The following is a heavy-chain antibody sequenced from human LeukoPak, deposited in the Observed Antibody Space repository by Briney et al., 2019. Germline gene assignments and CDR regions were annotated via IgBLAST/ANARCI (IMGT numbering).Heavy chain of an antibody. D-gene: IGHD3-22*01. V-gene: IGHV4-34*01. CDR2: INHSGST. CDR1: GGSFSGYY. Sequence: SETLSLTCAVYGGSFSGYYWSWIRQPPGKGLEWIGEINHSGSTNCNPSLKSRVTISVDTSKNQFSLKLSSVTAADTAVYYCARGLRITMIVVGKDRRWFDPWGQGTVVTVSS. CDR3: ARGLRITMIVVGKDRRWFDP. J-gene: IGHJ5*02.